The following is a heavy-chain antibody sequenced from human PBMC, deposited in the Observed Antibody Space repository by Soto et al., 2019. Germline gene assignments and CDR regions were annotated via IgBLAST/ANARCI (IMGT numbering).Heavy chain of an antibody. CDR2: ISGSGEKT. V-gene: IGHV3-23*01. CDR1: GFTFSSYA. CDR3: AKVTVVVIDY. D-gene: IGHD3-22*01. Sequence: GGSLRLSCAASGFTFSSYAMSWVRQAPGKGLEWVSGISGSGEKTYSADSVKGRFTISRDKSKNTLYLQMNSLRAEDTAVYYCAKVTVVVIDYWGQGTLVPVS. J-gene: IGHJ4*02.